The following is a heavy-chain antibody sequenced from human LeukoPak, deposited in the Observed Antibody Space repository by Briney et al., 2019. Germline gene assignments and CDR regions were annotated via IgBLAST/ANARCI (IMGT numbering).Heavy chain of an antibody. D-gene: IGHD2-15*01. CDR3: ARDSVVVAANYYYYYMDV. Sequence: SETLSLTCAVYGGSFSGYYWSWIRQPAGKGLEWIGRIYTSGSTNYNPSLKSRVTMSVDTSKNQFSLKLSSVTAADTAVYYCARDSVVVAANYYYYYMDVWGKGTTVTISS. J-gene: IGHJ6*03. CDR1: GGSFSGYY. V-gene: IGHV4-4*07. CDR2: IYTSGST.